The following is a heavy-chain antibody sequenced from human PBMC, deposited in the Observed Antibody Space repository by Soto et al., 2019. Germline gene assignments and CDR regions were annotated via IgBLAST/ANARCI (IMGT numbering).Heavy chain of an antibody. Sequence: ETLSLTCAVDGGCLSAYYWSWIRQPPGKGLEWIGEINHSGGTSYNPSLKSRVTISVDTSKKQLSLKLSSVTAADTAVYYCARHGGIPLLSHWGQGTLVTVSS. CDR2: INHSGGT. D-gene: IGHD1-26*01. V-gene: IGHV4-34*01. CDR3: ARHGGIPLLSH. J-gene: IGHJ4*02. CDR1: GGCLSAYY.